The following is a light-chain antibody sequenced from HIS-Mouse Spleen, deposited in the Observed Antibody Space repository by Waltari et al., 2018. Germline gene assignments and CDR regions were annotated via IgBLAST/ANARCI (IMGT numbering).Light chain of an antibody. V-gene: IGLV2-11*01. Sequence: QSALTQPRSVSGSPGQSVTISCTGTSSDVGGFNYVPWYQQHPGKAPKLMIYDVSKRPSGVPDRFSGSKSGNTASLTISGLQAEDEADYYCAAWDDSLSGPVFGGGTKLTVL. CDR1: SSDVGGFNY. CDR2: DVS. J-gene: IGLJ3*02. CDR3: AAWDDSLSGPV.